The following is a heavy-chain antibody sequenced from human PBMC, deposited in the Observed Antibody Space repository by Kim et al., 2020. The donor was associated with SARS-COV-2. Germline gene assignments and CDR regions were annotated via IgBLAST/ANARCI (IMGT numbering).Heavy chain of an antibody. CDR3: SRAPPATIFGVVTAFAS. D-gene: IGHD3-3*01. Sequence: SETLSLTCTVSGGSISSYYWSWIRQPPGKGLEWIGYIYYSGSTNYNPSLKSRVTISVDTSKNQFSLKLSSVTAADTAVYYCSRAPPATIFGVVTAFASWG. J-gene: IGHJ5*01. CDR1: GGSISSYY. V-gene: IGHV4-59*13. CDR2: IYYSGST.